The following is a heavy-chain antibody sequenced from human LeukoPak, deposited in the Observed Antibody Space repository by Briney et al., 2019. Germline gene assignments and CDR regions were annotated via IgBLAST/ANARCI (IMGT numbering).Heavy chain of an antibody. CDR1: GFTFTDYY. D-gene: IGHD4-17*01. Sequence: GGSLRLSCAASGFTFTDYYMSWIRQAPGKGLEWVSHISSSGTTIYNADSVKGRFTISRDISKNAVYLQMNSLRAEDTAVYYCARDSYGDANFDSWGQGTLVTVSS. CDR2: ISSSGTTI. V-gene: IGHV3-11*01. CDR3: ARDSYGDANFDS. J-gene: IGHJ4*02.